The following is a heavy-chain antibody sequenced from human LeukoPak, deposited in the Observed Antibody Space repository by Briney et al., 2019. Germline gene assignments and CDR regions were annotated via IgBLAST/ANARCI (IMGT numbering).Heavy chain of an antibody. CDR2: IYYSGST. Sequence: SETLSLTCTVSGGSISTYYWSWIRQPPGKGLEWIGYIYYSGSTNYNPSLKSRVTISVDTSKNQFSLKLSSVTAADTAVYYCARGPGDYDSSGYYYRNAFDIWGQGTMVTVSS. D-gene: IGHD3-22*01. J-gene: IGHJ3*02. V-gene: IGHV4-59*01. CDR3: ARGPGDYDSSGYYYRNAFDI. CDR1: GGSISTYY.